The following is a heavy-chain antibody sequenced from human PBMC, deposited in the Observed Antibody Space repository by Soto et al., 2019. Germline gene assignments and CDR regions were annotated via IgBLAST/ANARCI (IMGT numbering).Heavy chain of an antibody. CDR1: GYTFTSYG. Sequence: QVQLVQSGAEVKKPGASVKVSCKASGYTFTSYGISWVRQAPGQGLEWMGWISAYNGNTNYAQKLQGRVTMTTDTSTRTAYMELRSLRSGDTAVYYCARDVGSGSCISTSCYATTNWFDPWGQGTLVTASS. D-gene: IGHD2-2*01. J-gene: IGHJ5*02. V-gene: IGHV1-18*01. CDR3: ARDVGSGSCISTSCYATTNWFDP. CDR2: ISAYNGNT.